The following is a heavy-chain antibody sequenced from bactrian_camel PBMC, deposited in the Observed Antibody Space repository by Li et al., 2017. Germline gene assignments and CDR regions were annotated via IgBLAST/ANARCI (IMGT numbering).Heavy chain of an antibody. V-gene: IGHV3-2*01. D-gene: IGHD5*01. Sequence: HVQLVESGGDLVQPGGSLRLTCAASGFTFTTQYMNWVRQAPGKGLEWVSSIFVSDGGADYADSVKGRFTISKDNAKNELYLEMNSLKPEDTALYYCAAEVDITWVGYHYWGQGTQVTVS. CDR2: IFVSDGGA. J-gene: IGHJ4*01. CDR1: GFTFTTQY. CDR3: AAEVDITWVGYHY.